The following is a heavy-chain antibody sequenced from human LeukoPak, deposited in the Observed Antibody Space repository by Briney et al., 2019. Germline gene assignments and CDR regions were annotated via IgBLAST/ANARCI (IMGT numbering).Heavy chain of an antibody. CDR1: GFTFSSYA. J-gene: IGHJ6*02. V-gene: IGHV3-23*01. CDR3: AKDGYDSSGYYPYYYYGMDV. Sequence: GGSLRLSCAASGFTFSSYAMSWVRQAPGKGLEWVSAISGSGGSTYYADSVKGRFTISRDNSKNTLYLQMNSLRAEDTAVYYCAKDGYDSSGYYPYYYYGMDVWGQGTTVTVSS. D-gene: IGHD3-22*01. CDR2: ISGSGGST.